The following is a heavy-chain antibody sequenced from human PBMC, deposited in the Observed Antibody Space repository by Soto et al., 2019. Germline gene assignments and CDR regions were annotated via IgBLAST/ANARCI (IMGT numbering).Heavy chain of an antibody. CDR3: ARDRVPMTRWVDWFDP. V-gene: IGHV1-18*01. CDR2: ISAYNGNT. J-gene: IGHJ5*02. Sequence: QVRLVQSGAEVKKPGASVKVSCKASGYTFTSYGISWVRQAPGQGLEWMGWISAYNGNTNYAQKLQGRVTMTTDTSTSTAYMELRSLRSDDTAVYYCARDRVPMTRWVDWFDPWGQGTLVTVSS. CDR1: GYTFTSYG. D-gene: IGHD2-15*01.